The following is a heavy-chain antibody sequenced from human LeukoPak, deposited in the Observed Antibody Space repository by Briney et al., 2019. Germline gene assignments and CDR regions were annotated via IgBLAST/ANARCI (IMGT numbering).Heavy chain of an antibody. D-gene: IGHD6-19*01. CDR1: GFTFDDYA. Sequence: GGSLRLSCAASGFTFDDYAMHWVRQAPGKGLEWVSLISWDGGTTSYADSVKGRFTISRDNDKDSLYLQMSSLRAEDTALYYCAKEKSCNSACPLDCWGQGTLVTVSS. V-gene: IGHV3-43D*03. J-gene: IGHJ4*02. CDR2: ISWDGGTT. CDR3: AKEKSCNSACPLDC.